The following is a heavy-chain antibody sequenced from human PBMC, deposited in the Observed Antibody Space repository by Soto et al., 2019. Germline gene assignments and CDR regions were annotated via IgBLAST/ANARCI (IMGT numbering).Heavy chain of an antibody. J-gene: IGHJ4*02. V-gene: IGHV5-51*01. CDR3: ARRITMPAFYFVY. D-gene: IGHD1-20*01. CDR1: GHSFTSSW. CDR2: IYPGDSDT. Sequence: PGDSLKISCKGSGHSFTSSWIGWVLQMPGKGLEWMGIIYPGDSDTRYSPSFQGQVTISADKSISTAYLQWSSLKASDTAMYYCARRITMPAFYFVYWGQGIPVTVSS.